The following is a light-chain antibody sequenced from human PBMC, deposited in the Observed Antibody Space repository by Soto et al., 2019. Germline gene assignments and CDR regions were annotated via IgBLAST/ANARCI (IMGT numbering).Light chain of an antibody. CDR3: QQRTNWPLT. CDR2: DAS. V-gene: IGKV3-11*01. J-gene: IGKJ4*01. CDR1: QSVTTF. Sequence: EIVLTQSPVTLSLSPGERATLSCRASQSVTTFLACYQQKPGQAPRLLIFDASKRATGIPARFSGSGSGTDFTLTISSLEPEDFAVYYCQQRTNWPLTFGGGTELEIK.